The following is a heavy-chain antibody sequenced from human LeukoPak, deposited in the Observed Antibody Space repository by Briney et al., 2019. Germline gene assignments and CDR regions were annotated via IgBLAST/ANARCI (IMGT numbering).Heavy chain of an antibody. CDR1: GFTFSSYA. D-gene: IGHD1-7*01. CDR3: AKAEELSITGTLLFDY. Sequence: GGSLRLSCAASGFTFSSYAMSWVREAPGKGLEWVSAISGSGGSRYNADSVKGRFTSSRDNAKTTLYLQMNSLSAEDTAVYYCAKAEELSITGTLLFDYWGQGTLVTVSS. CDR2: ISGSGGSR. J-gene: IGHJ4*02. V-gene: IGHV3-23*01.